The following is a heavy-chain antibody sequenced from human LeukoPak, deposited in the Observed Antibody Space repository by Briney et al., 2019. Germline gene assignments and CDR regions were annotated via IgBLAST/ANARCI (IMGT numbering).Heavy chain of an antibody. CDR2: ISSSSSYI. CDR1: GFTFSSYS. Sequence: GGSLRLSCVASGFTFSSYSMNWVRQAPGKGLEWVSSISSSSSYIYYADSVKGRFTISRDNAKNSLYLQMNSLRAEDTAVYYCRRMAASDTSDYWGQGTLVTVSS. CDR3: RRMAASDTSDY. D-gene: IGHD5-24*01. V-gene: IGHV3-21*01. J-gene: IGHJ4*02.